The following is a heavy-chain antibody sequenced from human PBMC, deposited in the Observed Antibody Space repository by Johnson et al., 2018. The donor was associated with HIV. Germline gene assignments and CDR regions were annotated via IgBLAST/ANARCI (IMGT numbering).Heavy chain of an antibody. CDR1: GFTVRSSY. J-gene: IGHJ3*02. D-gene: IGHD6-19*01. V-gene: IGHV3-66*02. CDR3: AGRSSAWYEDAFDI. CDR2: IYSDGTT. Sequence: VQLVESGGGLVQPGGSLRLSCAASGFTVRSSYMSWVRQAPGKGLEHVSVIYSDGTTYYADSVKGRFTISRDNSKNTLYLQMNSLRAEDTAVYYCAGRSSAWYEDAFDIWGQGTMVTVSS.